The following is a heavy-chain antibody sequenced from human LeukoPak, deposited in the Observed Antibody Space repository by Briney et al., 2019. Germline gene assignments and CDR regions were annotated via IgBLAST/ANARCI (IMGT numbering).Heavy chain of an antibody. Sequence: GGSLRLSCAASGFTFSDYYMSWIRQAPGQGLEWVSYISSSSSYTNYADSVKGRFTISRDNAKNSLYLQMNSLRAEDTAVYYCARNIRYSSSWYWVDWFDPWGQGTLVTVSS. CDR3: ARNIRYSSSWYWVDWFDP. CDR1: GFTFSDYY. CDR2: ISSSSSYT. J-gene: IGHJ5*02. D-gene: IGHD6-13*01. V-gene: IGHV3-11*03.